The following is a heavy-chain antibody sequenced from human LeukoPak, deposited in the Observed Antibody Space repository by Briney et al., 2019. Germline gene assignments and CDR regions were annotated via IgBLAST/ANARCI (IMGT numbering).Heavy chain of an antibody. CDR3: ARDGIVLMVYAITDY. J-gene: IGHJ4*02. CDR2: ISAYNGNT. D-gene: IGHD2-8*01. CDR1: GYTFTSYG. V-gene: IGHV1-18*01. Sequence: ASVKVSCKASGYTFTSYGISWVRQAPGQGLEWMGWISAYNGNTNYAQKLQGRVTMTTDTSTSTAYMGLRSLRSDDTAVYYCARDGIVLMVYAITDYWGQGTLVTVSS.